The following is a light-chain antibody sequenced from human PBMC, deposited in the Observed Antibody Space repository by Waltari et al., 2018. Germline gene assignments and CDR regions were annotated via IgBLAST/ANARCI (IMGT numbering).Light chain of an antibody. CDR1: QTVRSNF. Sequence: EIVLTQSPSTLSLSPGERATLSCRASQTVRSNFFAWYQQKPGLAPRRLMYGASNRAAGIPDRFSGSGSVTDFTLTISRLEPEDFAVYYCQQYDSSPRTFGGGTKVQIK. CDR2: GAS. V-gene: IGKV3-20*01. J-gene: IGKJ4*01. CDR3: QQYDSSPRT.